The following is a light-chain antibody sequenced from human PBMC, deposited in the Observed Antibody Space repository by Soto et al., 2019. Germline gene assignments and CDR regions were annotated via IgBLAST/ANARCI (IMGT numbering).Light chain of an antibody. CDR3: SSYTSSGTLV. CDR1: SSDVGGYNY. CDR2: DVS. V-gene: IGLV2-14*01. Sequence: QSALTQPASVSGSPGQSITISCTGTSSDVGGYNYVSWYQQHPGKAPKLMIYDVSNWPSGVSNRFSGSKSDNTASLTISGLQAEDEADYYCSSYTSSGTLVFGTGTKVTVL. J-gene: IGLJ1*01.